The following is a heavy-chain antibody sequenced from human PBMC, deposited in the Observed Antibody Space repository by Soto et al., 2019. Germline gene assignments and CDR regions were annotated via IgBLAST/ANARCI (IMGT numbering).Heavy chain of an antibody. D-gene: IGHD6-6*01. CDR2: ISWNSGAL. V-gene: IGHV3-9*01. CDR3: AKAPGYSTSDGYMDV. J-gene: IGHJ6*03. Sequence: EVQLVESGGGLVQPGRSLRLSCAASGFTFDDYAMHWVRQAPGKGLEWVSYISWNSGALGYADSVKGRFTISRDNAKNSLYLQMNSPRAEDTALYYCAKAPGYSTSDGYMDVWGKGTTVTVSS. CDR1: GFTFDDYA.